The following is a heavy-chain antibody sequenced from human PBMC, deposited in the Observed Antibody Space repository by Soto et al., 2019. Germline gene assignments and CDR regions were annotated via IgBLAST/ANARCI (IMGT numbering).Heavy chain of an antibody. J-gene: IGHJ4*02. D-gene: IGHD6-19*01. CDR3: TSLKQWLGPFDY. CDR1: GFTFSGSA. CDR2: IRSKANSYAT. Sequence: EVQLVESGGGLVQPGGSLKLSCAASGFTFSGSAMHWVRQASGKGLEWVGRIRSKANSYATAYAASVKGRFTISRDDSKSTAYLQMNSLKTEDTAVYYCTSLKQWLGPFDYWGQGTLVTVSS. V-gene: IGHV3-73*01.